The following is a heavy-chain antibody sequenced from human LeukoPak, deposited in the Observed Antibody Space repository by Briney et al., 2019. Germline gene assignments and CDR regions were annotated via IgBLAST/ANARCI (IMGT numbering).Heavy chain of an antibody. J-gene: IGHJ4*02. Sequence: PGGSLRLSCAASGFAVSSNYMYWVRQAPEKGLQWVSVIYSGGSTKYADSVKGRFTISRDNSKNTLYLQMNSLRAEYTAVYYCIYGYTLDFWGQGTLVTVSS. V-gene: IGHV3-53*01. D-gene: IGHD5-18*01. CDR1: GFAVSSNY. CDR3: IYGYTLDF. CDR2: IYSGGST.